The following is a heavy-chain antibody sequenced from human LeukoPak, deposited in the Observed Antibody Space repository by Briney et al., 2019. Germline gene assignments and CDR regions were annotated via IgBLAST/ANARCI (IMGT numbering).Heavy chain of an antibody. CDR3: ARDSSRISPGY. V-gene: IGHV3-48*01. J-gene: IGHJ4*02. Sequence: GGSLRLSCAASGFTFSSYSMNWVRQAPGKGLEWVSYISSSSSTIYYADSVKGRFTISRDNAKNSLYLQMNSLRAEDTAVYYCARDSSRISPGYWGQGTLVTVSS. CDR1: GFTFSSYS. CDR2: ISSSSSTI.